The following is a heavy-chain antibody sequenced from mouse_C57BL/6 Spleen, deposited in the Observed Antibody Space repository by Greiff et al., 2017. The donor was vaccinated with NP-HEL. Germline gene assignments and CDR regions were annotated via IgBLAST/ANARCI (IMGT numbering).Heavy chain of an antibody. D-gene: IGHD2-3*01. Sequence: DVMLVESGGGLVQPGGSLKLSCAASGFTFSDYYMYWVRQTPEKRLEWVAYISNGGGSTYYPDTVKGRFTISRDNAKNTLYLQMSRLKSEDTAMYYCARHGYGDGYWDWYFDVWGTGTTVTVSS. CDR3: ARHGYGDGYWDWYFDV. J-gene: IGHJ1*03. CDR1: GFTFSDYY. V-gene: IGHV5-12*01. CDR2: ISNGGGST.